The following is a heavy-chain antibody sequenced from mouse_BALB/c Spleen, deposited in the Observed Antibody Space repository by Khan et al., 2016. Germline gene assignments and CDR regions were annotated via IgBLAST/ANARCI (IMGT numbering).Heavy chain of an antibody. CDR3: ARPGYYGSSLRVFDY. Sequence: EALLLESGGGLVQPGGSLKLSCAASGFDFSRYWMSWVRQAPGKGLEWIGEINPDSSTINYTPSLKDKFIISRDNAKNTLYLQMSKVRSEDTALYYCARPGYYGSSLRVFDYWGQGTTLTVSS. CDR1: GFDFSRYW. J-gene: IGHJ2*01. D-gene: IGHD1-1*01. CDR2: INPDSSTI. V-gene: IGHV4-1*02.